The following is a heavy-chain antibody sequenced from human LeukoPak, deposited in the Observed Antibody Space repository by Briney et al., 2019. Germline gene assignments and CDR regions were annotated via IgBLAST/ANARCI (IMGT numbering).Heavy chain of an antibody. J-gene: IGHJ4*02. CDR1: GDSISSSKKY. CDR3: ARAQGNGLIDF. D-gene: IGHD3/OR15-3a*01. CDR2: IYYSGNT. V-gene: IGHV4-39*01. Sequence: SETLSLTCTVSGDSISSSKKYWGWVRQPPGKGLEWIGSIYYSGNTYYNPSLKSRVTISLDTSRNQFSLRLSSVTAADTADYYCARAQGNGLIDFWGQGTLVTVSS.